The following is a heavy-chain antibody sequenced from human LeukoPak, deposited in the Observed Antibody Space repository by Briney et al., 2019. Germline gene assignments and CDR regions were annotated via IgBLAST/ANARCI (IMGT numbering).Heavy chain of an antibody. CDR2: IYYSGST. V-gene: IGHV4-59*01. J-gene: IGHJ4*02. Sequence: SETLSLTCTVSGGSISSYYWSWIRQPPGKGLEWIGYIYYSGSTNYNPSLKSRVTISVDTPKNQFSLKLSSVTAADTAVYYCARTRISYFDYWGQGTLVTVSS. CDR1: GGSISSYY. D-gene: IGHD2/OR15-2a*01. CDR3: ARTRISYFDY.